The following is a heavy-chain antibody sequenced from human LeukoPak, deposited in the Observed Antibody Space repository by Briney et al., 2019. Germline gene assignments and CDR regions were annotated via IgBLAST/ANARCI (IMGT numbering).Heavy chain of an antibody. J-gene: IGHJ4*02. CDR1: GFTFSTYW. Sequence: SGGSLRLSCVISGFTFSTYWMTWVRQAPGKGLEWVANIKQDGSETYYVDSVKGRFTVSRDNAKNSLYLQMNSLRAEDTAVYYCARGRYCNGGSCYLDFWGQGTLVTVSS. V-gene: IGHV3-7*02. CDR3: ARGRYCNGGSCYLDF. CDR2: IKQDGSET. D-gene: IGHD2-15*01.